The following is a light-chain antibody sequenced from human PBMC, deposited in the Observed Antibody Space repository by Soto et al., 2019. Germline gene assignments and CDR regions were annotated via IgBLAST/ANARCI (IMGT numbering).Light chain of an antibody. CDR1: QGIGNY. Sequence: TQSPSSLSASVGDRVTITCRASQGIGNYLAWYQQKPGKVPKLLIYAASTLQSGVPSRFSGSGSGTDFTLTISSLQPEDVATYYCQKYNSAPRTFGQGTRLEI. CDR3: QKYNSAPRT. CDR2: AAS. V-gene: IGKV1-27*01. J-gene: IGKJ5*01.